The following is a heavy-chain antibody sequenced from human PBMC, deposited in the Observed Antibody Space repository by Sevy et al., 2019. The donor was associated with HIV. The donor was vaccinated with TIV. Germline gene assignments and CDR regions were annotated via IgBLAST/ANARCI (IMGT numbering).Heavy chain of an antibody. CDR2: ISSISNYI. J-gene: IGHJ6*02. CDR3: ARETSSFGEGIYYGMDV. D-gene: IGHD3-10*01. V-gene: IGHV3-21*01. Sequence: GESLKISCAASGFTFSDYNMNWVRQAPGKGLEWVSSISSISNYIYYADSVKGRFTISRDNAKNSLYLQMNSLRAEDTAVYYCARETSSFGEGIYYGMDVWGQRTTVTVSS. CDR1: GFTFSDYN.